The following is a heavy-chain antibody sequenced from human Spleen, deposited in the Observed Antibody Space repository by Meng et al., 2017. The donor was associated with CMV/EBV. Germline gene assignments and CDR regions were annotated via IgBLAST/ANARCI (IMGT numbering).Heavy chain of an antibody. D-gene: IGHD5-24*01. J-gene: IGHJ4*02. CDR2: INAGNGNT. CDR1: GYTFSTYT. CDR3: AREISRDDYNRYFDY. Sequence: QVQLVQSGAEVKKPGASVMVSCKTSGYTFSTYTIHWGRQAPGQRLEWMGWINAGNGNTKYPQKFQGRVTITRDTYASTAYMELSSLRSEDTSVYYCAREISRDDYNRYFDYWGQGTLVTVSS. V-gene: IGHV1-3*01.